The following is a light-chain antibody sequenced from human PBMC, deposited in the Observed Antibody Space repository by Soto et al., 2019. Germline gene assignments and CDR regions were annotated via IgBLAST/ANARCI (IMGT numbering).Light chain of an antibody. V-gene: IGLV2-11*01. Sequence: QSALTQPRSVSGSPGQSVTISCTGTSSDVGGYNYVSWYQQHPGKAPKLMIYDVSKRPSGVPDRFSGSKSGNTASLTISGLHAEDEADYYCCSYEGSYTFDVVFGGGTKLTVL. CDR1: SSDVGGYNY. J-gene: IGLJ2*01. CDR3: CSYEGSYTFDVV. CDR2: DVS.